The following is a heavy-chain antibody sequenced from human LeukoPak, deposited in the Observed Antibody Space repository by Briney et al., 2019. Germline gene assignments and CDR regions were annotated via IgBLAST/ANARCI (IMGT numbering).Heavy chain of an antibody. V-gene: IGHV4-59*01. CDR1: GGSISSYY. Sequence: SETLSLTCTVSGGSISSYYWSWIRQRPGKGLEWIGYIYYSGSTNYNPSLKSRVTISVDTSKSQFSLKLSSVTAADTAVYYCARDRIVVVPAAMRGDYYYGMDVWGQGTTVTVS. J-gene: IGHJ6*02. D-gene: IGHD2-2*01. CDR2: IYYSGST. CDR3: ARDRIVVVPAAMRGDYYYGMDV.